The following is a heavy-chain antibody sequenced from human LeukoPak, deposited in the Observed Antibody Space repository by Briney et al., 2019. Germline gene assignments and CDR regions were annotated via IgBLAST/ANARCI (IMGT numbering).Heavy chain of an antibody. CDR2: IYTSGST. V-gene: IGHV4-4*07. CDR3: ARDGYSSSWTYQSLYWYFDL. J-gene: IGHJ2*01. Sequence: SETLSLTCTVSGGSISSYYWSWIRQPAGKGLEWIRRIYTSGSTNYNPSLKSRVTMSVDTSKNQFSLKLSSVTAADTAVYYCARDGYSSSWTYQSLYWYFDLWGRGTLVTVSS. D-gene: IGHD6-13*01. CDR1: GGSISSYY.